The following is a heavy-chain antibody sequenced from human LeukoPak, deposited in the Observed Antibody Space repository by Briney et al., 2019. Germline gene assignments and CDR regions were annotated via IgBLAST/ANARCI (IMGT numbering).Heavy chain of an antibody. CDR2: INHSGST. CDR3: ARYRGGAGTPYYYYYGMDV. D-gene: IGHD6-19*01. J-gene: IGHJ6*02. V-gene: IGHV4-34*01. Sequence: KPSETLSLTCAVYGGSFSGYYWSWIRQPPGKGLEWIGEINHSGSTNYNPSLKSRVTISVDTSKNQFSLKLSSVTAADTAVYYCARYRGGAGTPYYYYYGMDVWGQGTTVTVSS. CDR1: GGSFSGYY.